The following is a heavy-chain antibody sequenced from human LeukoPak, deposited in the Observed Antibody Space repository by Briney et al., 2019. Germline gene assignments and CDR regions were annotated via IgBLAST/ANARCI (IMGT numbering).Heavy chain of an antibody. CDR1: GFTFSSSA. CDR2: ISYDGSNE. D-gene: IGHD3-10*01. V-gene: IGHV3-30-3*02. Sequence: GRPLRLSCAASGFTFSSSAMHWVRQPPGKGLEWVAVISYDGSNEYYADSVKGQFTISRDNSKNTLYLQMNSLRAEDTAVYYCAKPLPRPVSGFDYWGQGTLVTVSS. J-gene: IGHJ4*02. CDR3: AKPLPRPVSGFDY.